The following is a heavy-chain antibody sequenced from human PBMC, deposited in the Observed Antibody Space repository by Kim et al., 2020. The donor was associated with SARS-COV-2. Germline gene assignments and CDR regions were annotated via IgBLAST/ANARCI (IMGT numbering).Heavy chain of an antibody. CDR3: ARDETLDTYYYDSSGYYQYFQH. CDR2: ISAYNGNT. D-gene: IGHD3-22*01. Sequence: ASVKVSCKASGYTFTSYGISWVRQASGQGLEWMGWISAYNGNTNYAQKLQGRVTMTTDTSTSTAYMELRSLRSDDTAVYYCARDETLDTYYYDSSGYYQYFQHWGQGTLVTVSS. V-gene: IGHV1-18*04. J-gene: IGHJ1*01. CDR1: GYTFTSYG.